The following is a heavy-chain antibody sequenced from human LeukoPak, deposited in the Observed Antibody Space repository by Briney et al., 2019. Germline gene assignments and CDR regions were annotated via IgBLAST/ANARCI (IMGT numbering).Heavy chain of an antibody. CDR3: ARGDRYSSGWFFDY. Sequence: SETLSLTCTVSGYSITSGYYWGWIRQPPGKGLEWIGSIYYSGSTYYSPSLKSRVTISVDTSENQFSLKLSSVTAADTAVYYCARGDRYSSGWFFDYWGQRTLVTVSS. CDR2: IYYSGST. CDR1: GYSITSGYY. D-gene: IGHD6-19*01. J-gene: IGHJ4*02. V-gene: IGHV4-38-2*02.